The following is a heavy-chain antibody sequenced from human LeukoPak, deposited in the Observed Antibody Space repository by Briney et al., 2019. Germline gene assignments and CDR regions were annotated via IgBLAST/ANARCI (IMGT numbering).Heavy chain of an antibody. CDR1: VYTFSDYY. D-gene: IGHD2-21*02. CDR3: AKDGPADCGGDCYSPDY. Sequence: ASVTVSFKASVYTFSDYYIHWVRQAPGQGLDWMGWINPNSGATNYPQKFQGRITMTRDTSISTAYMVLSRLRSDDTAMYYCAKDGPADCGGDCYSPDYWGQGSLVTVSS. CDR2: INPNSGAT. J-gene: IGHJ4*02. V-gene: IGHV1-2*02.